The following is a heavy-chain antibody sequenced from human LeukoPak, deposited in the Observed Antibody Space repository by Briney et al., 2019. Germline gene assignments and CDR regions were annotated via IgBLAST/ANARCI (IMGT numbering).Heavy chain of an antibody. V-gene: IGHV3-23*01. CDR3: AKSHHGSGYQDAFDI. J-gene: IGHJ3*02. Sequence: GGSLRLSCAASGFTFSSYVMSWVRQAPGKGLEWVSAISGSGGNTYYADSVKGRFTISRDNSKNTLYLQMNSLRAEDTAVYYCAKSHHGSGYQDAFDIWGQGTMVTVSS. CDR1: GFTFSSYV. CDR2: ISGSGGNT. D-gene: IGHD3-22*01.